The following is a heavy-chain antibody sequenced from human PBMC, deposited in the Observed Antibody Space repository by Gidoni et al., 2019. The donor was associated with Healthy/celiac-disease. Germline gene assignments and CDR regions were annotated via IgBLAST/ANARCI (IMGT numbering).Heavy chain of an antibody. CDR1: VFTFSSYG. J-gene: IGHJ4*02. CDR3: AREEQQLNHYYFDY. D-gene: IGHD6-13*01. Sequence: QVQLVESGGGVVQPGRSLRLSCAASVFTFSSYGMHWVRQAPGKGMEWVAVISYDGSNKYYADSVKGRFTISRDNSKNTLYLQMNSLRAEDTAVYYCAREEQQLNHYYFDYWGQGTLVTVSS. V-gene: IGHV3-30*03. CDR2: ISYDGSNK.